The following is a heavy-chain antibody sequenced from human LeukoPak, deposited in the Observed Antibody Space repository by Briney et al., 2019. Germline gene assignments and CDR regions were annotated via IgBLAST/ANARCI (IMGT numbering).Heavy chain of an antibody. V-gene: IGHV3-15*01. CDR3: TTVGVGSTLHAFDI. CDR1: GFTFSNAW. D-gene: IGHD1-26*01. CDR2: IKSKTDGGTT. J-gene: IGHJ3*02. Sequence: GGSLRLSCAASGFTFSNAWLSWVRPAPGKGLEWVGRIKSKTDGGTTDYAAPVKGRFTISRDDSKNTLYLQMNSLKTEDTAVYYCTTVGVGSTLHAFDIWGQGTMVTVSS.